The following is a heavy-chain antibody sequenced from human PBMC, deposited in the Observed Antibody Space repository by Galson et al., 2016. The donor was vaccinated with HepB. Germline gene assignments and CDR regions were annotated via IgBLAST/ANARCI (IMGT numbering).Heavy chain of an antibody. D-gene: IGHD4-17*01. V-gene: IGHV4-34*01. J-gene: IGHJ4*02. CDR2: INHSGST. Sequence: SETLSLTCAVYGGSFSGYYWSWIRQPPGKGLEWIGEINHSGSTNYNPPLKSRVTISVDTSKNQFSLKLSSVTAAAAAVYYCAARGGAYGDYDPFDYWGQGTLVTVSS. CDR3: AARGGAYGDYDPFDY. CDR1: GGSFSGYY.